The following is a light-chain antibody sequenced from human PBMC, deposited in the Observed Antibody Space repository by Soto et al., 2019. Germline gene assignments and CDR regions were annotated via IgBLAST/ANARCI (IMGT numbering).Light chain of an antibody. CDR1: QTISSW. CDR3: QHYNSYSEA. J-gene: IGKJ1*01. Sequence: DIQMTQSPSTLSGSVGDRFTITCRASQTISSWLAWYQQKPGKAPKLLIYKASTLKSGVTSRFSGSGSGTEFTLTISSLQPDDFATYYCQHYNSYSEAFGQGTKVEIK. CDR2: KAS. V-gene: IGKV1-5*03.